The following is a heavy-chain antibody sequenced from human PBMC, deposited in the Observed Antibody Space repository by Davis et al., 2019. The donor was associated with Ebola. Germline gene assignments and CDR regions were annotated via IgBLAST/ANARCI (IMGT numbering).Heavy chain of an antibody. CDR2: INHSGST. CDR1: GGSISSSNW. J-gene: IGHJ5*02. CDR3: ASFMTTVTTGWFDP. D-gene: IGHD4-11*01. V-gene: IGHV4-4*02. Sequence: MPSETLSLTCAVSGGSISSSNWWSWVRQPPGKGLEWIGEINHSGSTNYNPSLKSRVTISVDRSKNQFSLKLSSVTAADTAVYYCASFMTTVTTGWFDPWGQGTLVTVSS.